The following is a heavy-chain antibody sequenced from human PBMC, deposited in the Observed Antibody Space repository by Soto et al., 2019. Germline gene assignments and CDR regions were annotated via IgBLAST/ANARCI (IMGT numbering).Heavy chain of an antibody. CDR1: GGSISSISYY. D-gene: IGHD2-2*01. J-gene: IGHJ6*04. CDR3: ARGLILDYCSSTSCYRYGMAV. CDR2: INHSGST. Sequence: SETLSLTCTVSGGSISSISYYWGWIRQPPGKGLEWIGEINHSGSTNYNPSLKSRVTISVDTSKNQFSLKLSSVTAADTAVYYCARGLILDYCSSTSCYRYGMAVWGKGTTVTVPS. V-gene: IGHV4-39*07.